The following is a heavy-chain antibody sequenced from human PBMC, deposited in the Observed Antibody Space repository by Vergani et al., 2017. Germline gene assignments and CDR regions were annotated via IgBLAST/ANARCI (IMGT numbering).Heavy chain of an antibody. CDR2: INPSGGST. J-gene: IGHJ5*02. CDR1: GYTFTSYY. V-gene: IGHV1-46*03. CDR3: ARDHRFKAMYYYFWSGYLRRAFGWFYP. Sequence: QVQLVQSGAEVKKTGASVKVSCKASGYTFTSYYMHWVRQAPGQGLEWMGRINPSGGSTSYAQKIQGRVTMTRDTSMSTVYMELSSLRSEDTAVYYCARDHRFKAMYYYFWSGYLRRAFGWFYPWGQGTLVTVSS. D-gene: IGHD3-3*01.